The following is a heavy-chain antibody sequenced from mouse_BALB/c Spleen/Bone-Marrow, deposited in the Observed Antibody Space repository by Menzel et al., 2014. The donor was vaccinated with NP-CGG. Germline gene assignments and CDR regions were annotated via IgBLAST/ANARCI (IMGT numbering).Heavy chain of an antibody. CDR3: ARGWLITY. V-gene: IGHV1-12*01. Sequence: LQQPGAELVKPGASVKMSCKASGYTFTSYSMHWVKQTPGQGLEWIGTFYPGNGDTSYNQKFKGKATLTADTFSSTAYMQLSSLTSEDSAVYYCARGWLITYWGQGTLVTVSA. CDR2: FYPGNGDT. CDR1: GYTFTSYS. J-gene: IGHJ3*01. D-gene: IGHD1-1*02.